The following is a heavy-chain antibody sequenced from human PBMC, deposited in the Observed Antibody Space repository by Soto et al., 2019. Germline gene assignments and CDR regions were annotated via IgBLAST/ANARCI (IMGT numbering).Heavy chain of an antibody. Sequence: ASVKVSCKASGYTFTIYDINWVRQATGQGLEWMGWMNPNSGNTGYAQKFQGRVTMTRNTSISTAYMELSSLRSEDTAVYYCARGQDIVATITKEGRARTTDYWGQGTLVTVSS. CDR2: MNPNSGNT. CDR1: GYTFTIYD. CDR3: ARGQDIVATITKEGRARTTDY. D-gene: IGHD5-12*01. J-gene: IGHJ4*02. V-gene: IGHV1-8*01.